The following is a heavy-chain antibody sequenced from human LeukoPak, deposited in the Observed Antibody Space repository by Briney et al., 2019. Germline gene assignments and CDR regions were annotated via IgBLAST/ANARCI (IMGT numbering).Heavy chain of an antibody. Sequence: SETLSLTCTVSGGSISSSSYYWGWIRQPPGKGLEWIGSIYYSGSTYYNPSLKSRVTISVDTSKNQFSLKLSSVTAADTAIYYCARGAWGAGDYWGQGILVTVSS. J-gene: IGHJ4*02. CDR1: GGSISSSSYY. CDR2: IYYSGST. D-gene: IGHD1-26*01. CDR3: ARGAWGAGDY. V-gene: IGHV4-39*07.